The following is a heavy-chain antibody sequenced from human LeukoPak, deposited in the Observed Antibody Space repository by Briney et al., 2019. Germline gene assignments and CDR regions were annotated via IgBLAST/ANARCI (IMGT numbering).Heavy chain of an antibody. D-gene: IGHD1-26*01. J-gene: IGHJ4*02. CDR3: ARHRSGTSCFDC. Sequence: SETLSLTCSVSGGSMTNYYWSWIRQPPGKGLEWIAYISDSGRTNYNPSLKSRVTISVDTSKNQFSLKPSPVTAADTAVYHCARHRSGTSCFDCWGQGTLVTVSS. CDR1: GGSMTNYY. V-gene: IGHV4-59*08. CDR2: ISDSGRT.